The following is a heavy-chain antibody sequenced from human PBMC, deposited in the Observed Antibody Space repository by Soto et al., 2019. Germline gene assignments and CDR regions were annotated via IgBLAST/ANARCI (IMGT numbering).Heavy chain of an antibody. J-gene: IGHJ4*02. CDR2: IIAIFGTA. CDR1: GGTFSSYS. V-gene: IGHV1-69*13. CDR3: ASTPGLYSYGPPPFDY. D-gene: IGHD5-18*01. Sequence: SVKISCKASGGTFSSYSISWVRQAPGQGLEWMGGIIAIFGTANYAQKFQGRVTITADEARITSDMQLSSLRTEDTAVYYCASTPGLYSYGPPPFDYWGQGTLVTVSS.